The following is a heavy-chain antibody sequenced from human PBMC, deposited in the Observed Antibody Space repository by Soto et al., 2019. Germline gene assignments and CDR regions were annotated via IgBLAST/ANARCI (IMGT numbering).Heavy chain of an antibody. J-gene: IGHJ2*01. CDR1: GGSISSYY. CDR2: IYNSGST. CDR3: ARGAYCSSGSCLTGWYFDL. D-gene: IGHD2-15*01. Sequence: QVQLQESGPGLVKPSETLSLTCTVSGGSISSYYCSWIRQPPGKGLEWIGYIYNSGSTNYNPSLKSRVTISVDTSKTQFSLKLSSVTAADTAVYYCARGAYCSSGSCLTGWYFDLWGRGTLVTVSS. V-gene: IGHV4-59*01.